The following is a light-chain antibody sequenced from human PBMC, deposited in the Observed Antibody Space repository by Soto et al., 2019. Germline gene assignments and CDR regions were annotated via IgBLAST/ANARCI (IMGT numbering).Light chain of an antibody. J-gene: IGKJ4*01. CDR2: GAA. CDR3: QQSYNIQALT. CDR1: QNIRNY. V-gene: IGKV1-39*01. Sequence: DSHTALVSSSLSAPLGDSVAHTWRASQNIRNYLNWYQQKPGKAPRVLIYGAASLQSGVPSRFSGSGSGTNFSLTINSLQPEDYATYYCQQSYNIQALTFGGGTKVDIK.